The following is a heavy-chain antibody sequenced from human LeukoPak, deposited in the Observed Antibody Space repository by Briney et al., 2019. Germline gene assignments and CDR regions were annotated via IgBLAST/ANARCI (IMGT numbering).Heavy chain of an antibody. CDR3: VRDFEIVTTPAGITPGDDFDY. V-gene: IGHV3-74*03. Sequence: GGSLRLSCVASGFTFRSKWMHWVRQAPGKGLVWVARINTDGSIRTYADSVQGRFTISRDNAKNTVDLQMNSLRVEDSAVYYYVRDFEIVTTPAGITPGDDFDYWGQGVLVTVSA. D-gene: IGHD2/OR15-2a*01. J-gene: IGHJ4*02. CDR1: GFTFRSKW. CDR2: INTDGSIR.